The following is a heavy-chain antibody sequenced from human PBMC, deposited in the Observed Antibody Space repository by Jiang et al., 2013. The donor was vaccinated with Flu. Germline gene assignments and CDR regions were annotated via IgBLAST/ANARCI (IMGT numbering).Heavy chain of an antibody. D-gene: IGHD3-3*01. Sequence: GAEVKKPGSSVKVSCKASGGTFSSYAISWVRQAPGQGLEWMGGIIPIFGTANYAQKFQGRVTITADESTSTAYMELSSLRSEDTAVYYCASPLTDYDFWSGYYTGDYWGQGTLVTVSS. CDR1: GGTFSSYA. CDR2: IIPIFGTA. CDR3: ASPLTDYDFWSGYYTGDY. V-gene: IGHV1-69*01. J-gene: IGHJ4*02.